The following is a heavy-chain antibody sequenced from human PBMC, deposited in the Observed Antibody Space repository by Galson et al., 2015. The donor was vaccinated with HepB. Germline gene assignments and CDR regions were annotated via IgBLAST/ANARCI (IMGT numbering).Heavy chain of an antibody. J-gene: IGHJ4*02. CDR1: GFTFSSYA. Sequence: SLRLSCAASGFTFSSYAMSWVRQAPGKGLEWVSAISGSGGSTYYADSVKGRFTISRDNSKNTLYLQMNSLRAEDTAVYYCLGSSALDYFDYWGQGTLVTVSS. CDR3: LGSSALDYFDY. CDR2: ISGSGGST. V-gene: IGHV3-23*01. D-gene: IGHD6-25*01.